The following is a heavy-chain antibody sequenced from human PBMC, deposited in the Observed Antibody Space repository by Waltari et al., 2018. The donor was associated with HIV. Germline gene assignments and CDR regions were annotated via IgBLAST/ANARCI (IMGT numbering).Heavy chain of an antibody. V-gene: IGHV4-39*01. J-gene: IGHJ4*02. Sequence: QVQLQESGPGLVKPSETLSLTCTVSSGSISSSSSYWGWIRQPPGRGLEWIGNIYDSGSTYYNPSLKSRVTISVDTSKNQSSLKLSSVTAADTAVYYCANLPFVYFDYWGQGTLVTVSS. CDR1: SGSISSSSSY. CDR3: ANLPFVYFDY. CDR2: IYDSGST.